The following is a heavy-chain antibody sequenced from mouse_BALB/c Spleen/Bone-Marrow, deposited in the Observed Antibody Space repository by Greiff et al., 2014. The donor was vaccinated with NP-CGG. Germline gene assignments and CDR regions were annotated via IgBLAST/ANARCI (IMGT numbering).Heavy chain of an antibody. CDR1: GYTFTSYW. CDR2: INPITGYT. J-gene: IGHJ4*01. V-gene: IGHV1-7*01. D-gene: IGHD2-4*01. CDR3: ARNYDYDGGYCAMDY. Sequence: SGAQVAKPGASVKMSCKASGYTFTSYWMHWVKQRPGQGLEWIGYINPITGYTEYNQKFKDKATLTADKSSSTAYMQLSSLTSEDSAVYYCARNYDYDGGYCAMDYWGQGTSVTVSS.